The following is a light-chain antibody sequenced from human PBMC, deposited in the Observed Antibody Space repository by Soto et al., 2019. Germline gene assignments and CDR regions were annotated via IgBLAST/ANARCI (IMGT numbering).Light chain of an antibody. CDR1: SSDVGSYNL. Sequence: QSALTQPASVSGSPGQSIAISCTGTSSDVGSYNLVSWYQQYPDKAPKLMIYEDNKRPSGVSNRFSGSKSGNTASLTISGLQAEDEADYYCCSYAGSSTYAFGTGTKATVL. V-gene: IGLV2-23*01. CDR2: EDN. CDR3: CSYAGSSTYA. J-gene: IGLJ1*01.